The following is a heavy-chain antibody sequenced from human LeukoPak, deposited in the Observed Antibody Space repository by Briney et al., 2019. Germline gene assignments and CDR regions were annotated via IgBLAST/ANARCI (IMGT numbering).Heavy chain of an antibody. V-gene: IGHV3-9*01. CDR3: ASPGEAYADAFDI. D-gene: IGHD2-8*01. CDR1: GFTFDDYA. CDR2: ISWNSGSI. J-gene: IGHJ3*02. Sequence: GGSLRLSCAASGFTFDDYAMHWVRQAPGKGLEWVSGISWNSGSIGYADPVKGRFTISRDNAKNSLYLQMNSLRAEDTAVYYCASPGEAYADAFDIWGQGTMVTVSS.